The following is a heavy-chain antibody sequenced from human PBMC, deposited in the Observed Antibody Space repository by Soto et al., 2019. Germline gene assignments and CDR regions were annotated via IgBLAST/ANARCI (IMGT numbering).Heavy chain of an antibody. V-gene: IGHV4-39*01. CDR2: IYYSGST. J-gene: IGHJ6*02. D-gene: IGHD6-6*01. CDR3: ASIAARRDHYYYGMDV. CDR1: GGSISSSSYY. Sequence: SETLSLACTVSGGSISSSSYYWGWIRQPPGKGLEWIGSIYYSGSTYYNPSLKSRVTISVDTSKNQFSLKLSSVTAADTAVYYCASIAARRDHYYYGMDVWGQGTTVTVSS.